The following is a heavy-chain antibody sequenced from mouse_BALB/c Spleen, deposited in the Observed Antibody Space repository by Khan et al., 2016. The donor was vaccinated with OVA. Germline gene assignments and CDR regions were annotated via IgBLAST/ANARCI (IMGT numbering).Heavy chain of an antibody. V-gene: IGHV2-9*02. CDR3: ARFYDPYYAMDY. CDR1: EFSLTSYG. D-gene: IGHD2-3*01. Sequence: QVQLKQSGPGLVAPSQSLSITCTVSEFSLTSYGVNWVRQPPGKGLEWLGVIWAGGSINYNSALMSRLSIRKDNSKSQVFLKMNSLQTDDTAMYYCARFYDPYYAMDYWGQGTSVTVSS. CDR2: IWAGGSI. J-gene: IGHJ4*01.